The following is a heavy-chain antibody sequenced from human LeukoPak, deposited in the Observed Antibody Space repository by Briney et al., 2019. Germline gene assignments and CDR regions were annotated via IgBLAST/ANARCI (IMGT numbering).Heavy chain of an antibody. V-gene: IGHV3-21*01. CDR1: GFTFSSYS. CDR2: ISSSSSYI. J-gene: IGHJ4*02. CDR3: ARVDGDAPGIFDY. D-gene: IGHD4-17*01. Sequence: PGGSLRLSCAASGFTFSSYSMNWVRQAPGKGLEWASSISSSSSYIYYADSVKGRFTISRDNAKNSLYLQMNSLRAEDTAVYYCARVDGDAPGIFDYWGQGTLVTVSS.